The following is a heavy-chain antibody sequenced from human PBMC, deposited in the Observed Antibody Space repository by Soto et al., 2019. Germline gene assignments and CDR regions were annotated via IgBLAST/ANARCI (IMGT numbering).Heavy chain of an antibody. V-gene: IGHV3-73*01. J-gene: IGHJ4*02. Sequence: GGSLRLSCAASGLTFSGSAMHWVRQASGKGLEWVGRIRNKANSYATAYAASVKGRFTISRDDSKNTAYLQMNSLKTEDTAVYYCTSPTVYSGYVYWGQGTVVTVSS. CDR2: IRNKANSYAT. CDR3: TSPTVYSGYVY. CDR1: GLTFSGSA. D-gene: IGHD5-12*01.